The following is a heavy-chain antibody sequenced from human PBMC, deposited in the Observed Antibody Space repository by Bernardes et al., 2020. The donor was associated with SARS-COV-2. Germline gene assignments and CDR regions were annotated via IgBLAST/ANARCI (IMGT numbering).Heavy chain of an antibody. Sequence: GESLKISCQGSGYSFTNYWIAWVRQMPGKGLEWMGVIYPRDSDTTYRPSFQGQVTISADKSISPAYLQWSSLRASDTAVYYCARGAHHYYDSSGFMYSFDYWGQGTTVTVSS. V-gene: IGHV5-51*01. CDR1: GYSFTNYW. D-gene: IGHD3-22*01. CDR3: ARGAHHYYDSSGFMYSFDY. J-gene: IGHJ4*03. CDR2: IYPRDSDT.